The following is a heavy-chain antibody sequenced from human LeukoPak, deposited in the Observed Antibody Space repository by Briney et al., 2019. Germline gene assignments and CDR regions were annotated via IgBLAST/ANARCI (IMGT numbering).Heavy chain of an antibody. CDR3: ARVVEMATIRLFDY. D-gene: IGHD5-24*01. Sequence: SETLSLTCTVSGGSISSYYWSWIRQPPGKGLEWIGYIYYSGSTNYNPSLKSRVTISVDTSKNQFSLKLSSVTAADTAVYYCARVVEMATIRLFDYWGQGTLVTVSS. CDR1: GGSISSYY. J-gene: IGHJ4*02. V-gene: IGHV4-59*01. CDR2: IYYSGST.